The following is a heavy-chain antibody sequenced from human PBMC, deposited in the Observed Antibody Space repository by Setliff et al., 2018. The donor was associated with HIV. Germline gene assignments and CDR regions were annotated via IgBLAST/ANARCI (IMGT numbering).Heavy chain of an antibody. CDR3: ARDLNAAPSMIVVVTPGY. J-gene: IGHJ4*02. D-gene: IGHD3-22*01. V-gene: IGHV1-24*01. Sequence: VASVKVSCKISGYTLTELSIHWVRQAPGKGLEWMANFDPEDGETFYAQRFQGRVTMTTDTSTSTAYMELRSLRSDDTAVYYCARDLNAAPSMIVVVTPGYWGRGTLVTVSS. CDR1: GYTLTELS. CDR2: FDPEDGET.